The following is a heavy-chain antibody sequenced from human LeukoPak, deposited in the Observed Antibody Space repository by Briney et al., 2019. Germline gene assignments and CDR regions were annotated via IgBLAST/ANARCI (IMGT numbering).Heavy chain of an antibody. CDR2: INHSGST. J-gene: IGHJ2*01. CDR1: GGSFSGYY. D-gene: IGHD2-8*02. Sequence: PSETLSLTCAVYGGSFSGYYWSWIRQPPGKGLEWIGEINHSGSTNYNPSLKSRVTIPVDTSKNQFSLKLSSVTAADTAVYYCARVLSYWYFDLWGRGTLVTVSS. V-gene: IGHV4-34*01. CDR3: ARVLSYWYFDL.